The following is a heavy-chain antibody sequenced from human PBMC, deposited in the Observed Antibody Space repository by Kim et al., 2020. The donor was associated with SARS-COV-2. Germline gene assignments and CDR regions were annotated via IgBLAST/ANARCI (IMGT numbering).Heavy chain of an antibody. CDR1: GFTFSSYA. CDR3: ARDLDSSSWYHLDY. Sequence: GGSLRLSCAASGFTFSSYAMHWVRQAPGKGLEWVAVISYDGSNKYYADSVKGRFTISRDNSKNTLYLQMNSLRAEDTAVYYCARDLDSSSWYHLDYWGQG. D-gene: IGHD6-13*01. CDR2: ISYDGSNK. J-gene: IGHJ4*02. V-gene: IGHV3-30*04.